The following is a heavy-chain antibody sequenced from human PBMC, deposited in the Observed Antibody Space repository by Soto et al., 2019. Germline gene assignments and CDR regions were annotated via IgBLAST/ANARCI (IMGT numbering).Heavy chain of an antibody. J-gene: IGHJ4*02. CDR1: GYTFTSYG. CDR3: ARDWFGVDY. V-gene: IGHV1-18*01. CDR2: ISAYNGNT. Sequence: QVQLVQSGAEVKKPGASVKVSCKASGYTFTSYGISWVRQAPGQGLEWMGWISAYNGNTNYAQKLQGSGTMTTDTSTRTAYMELRRLRSADTAGYDCARDWFGVDYWGQGTLVTASS. D-gene: IGHD3-16*01.